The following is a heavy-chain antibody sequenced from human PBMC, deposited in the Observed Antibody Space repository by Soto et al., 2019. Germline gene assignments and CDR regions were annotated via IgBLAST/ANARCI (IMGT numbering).Heavy chain of an antibody. Sequence: ASVKVSCKASGGTSSSYTISWVRQAPGQGLEWMGRIIPILGIANYAQKFQGRVTITADKSTSTAYMELSSLRSEDTAVYYYARASLYYDILTGLPENYYYYGMDVWGQGTTVTVSS. CDR3: ARASLYYDILTGLPENYYYYGMDV. CDR2: IIPILGIA. CDR1: GGTSSSYT. J-gene: IGHJ6*02. D-gene: IGHD3-9*01. V-gene: IGHV1-69*02.